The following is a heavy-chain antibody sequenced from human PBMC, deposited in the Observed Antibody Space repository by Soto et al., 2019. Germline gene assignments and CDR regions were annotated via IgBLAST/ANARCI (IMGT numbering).Heavy chain of an antibody. Sequence: SVKVSCKASGGTFSSYAISWVRQAPGQGLEWMGGIIPIFGTANYAQKFQGRVAITADESTSTAYMELSSLRSEDTAVYYCARGGGYGGGWFDPWGQGTLVTVSS. D-gene: IGHD2-15*01. V-gene: IGHV1-69*13. J-gene: IGHJ5*02. CDR3: ARGGGYGGGWFDP. CDR1: GGTFSSYA. CDR2: IIPIFGTA.